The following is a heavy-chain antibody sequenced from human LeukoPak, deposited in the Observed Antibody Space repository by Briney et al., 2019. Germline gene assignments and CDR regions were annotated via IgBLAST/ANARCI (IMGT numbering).Heavy chain of an antibody. CDR3: ARVRHYGSGSYPGY. CDR2: ISYDGSNK. V-gene: IGHV3-30*19. D-gene: IGHD3-10*01. Sequence: GGSLRLSCAASGFTFSSYGMHWVRQAPGKGLEWVAVISYDGSNKYYADSVKGRFTISRDNSKNTLYPQMNSLRAEDTAVYYCARVRHYGSGSYPGYWGQGTLVTVSS. CDR1: GFTFSSYG. J-gene: IGHJ4*02.